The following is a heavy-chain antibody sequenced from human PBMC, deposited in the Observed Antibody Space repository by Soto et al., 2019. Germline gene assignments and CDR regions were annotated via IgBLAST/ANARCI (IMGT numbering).Heavy chain of an antibody. CDR1: GFPVSRNY. D-gene: IGHD4-17*01. V-gene: IGHV3-66*01. CDR2: NYSGGST. J-gene: IGHJ4*02. Sequence: EVQLVESGGGLVQPGGSLRLSCAASGFPVSRNYMSWVRQAPGKGLEWVSVNYSGGSTYYADSVKGRFTISRDNSKNTLYLQMNSLRAEDTDVYYCARAPDYGDYYTFDYWGQGTLVTVSS. CDR3: ARAPDYGDYYTFDY.